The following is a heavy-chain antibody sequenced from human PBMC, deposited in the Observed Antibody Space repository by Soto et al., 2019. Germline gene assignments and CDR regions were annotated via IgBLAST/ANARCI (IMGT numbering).Heavy chain of an antibody. D-gene: IGHD6-13*01. Sequence: EVQLVESGGGLVQPGGSLRLSCAASGFTFSSYSMNWVRQAPGKGLEWVSYISSSSSTIYYADSVKGRFTISRDNAKNSLYLQMNSLRDEDTAVYYCARDGFPLYSCSWYPSNDAFDIWGQGTMVTVSS. CDR2: ISSSSSTI. CDR1: GFTFSSYS. CDR3: ARDGFPLYSCSWYPSNDAFDI. V-gene: IGHV3-48*02. J-gene: IGHJ3*02.